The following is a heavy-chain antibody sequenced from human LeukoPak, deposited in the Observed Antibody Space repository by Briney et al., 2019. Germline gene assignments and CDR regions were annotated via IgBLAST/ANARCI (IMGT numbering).Heavy chain of an antibody. Sequence: PSETLSLTCTTSGVSISRFYWSWVRQPPGKGLEWIGNIYSGVPTYFNPSLKSRVIISVDTSKNQFSLNLTSVTAADTAMYYCVQTTGWPGFDYWGQGILVTVSS. CDR2: IYSGVPT. CDR3: VQTTGWPGFDY. CDR1: GVSISRFY. J-gene: IGHJ4*02. D-gene: IGHD1-1*01. V-gene: IGHV4-4*09.